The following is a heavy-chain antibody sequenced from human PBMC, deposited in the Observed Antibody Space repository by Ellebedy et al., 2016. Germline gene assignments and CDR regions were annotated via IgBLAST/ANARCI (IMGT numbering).Heavy chain of an antibody. CDR1: GGTFSSYA. V-gene: IGHV1-69*13. CDR2: IIPIFGTA. CDR3: ARSGVVVPAAIIGFDY. J-gene: IGHJ4*02. Sequence: SVKVSXXASGGTFSSYAISWVRQAPGQGLEWMGGIIPIFGTANYAQKFQGRVTITADESTSTAYMELSSLRSEDTAVYYCARSGVVVPAAIIGFDYWGQGTLVTVSS. D-gene: IGHD2-2*02.